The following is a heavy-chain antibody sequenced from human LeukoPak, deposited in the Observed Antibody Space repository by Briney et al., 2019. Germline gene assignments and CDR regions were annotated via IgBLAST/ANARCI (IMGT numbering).Heavy chain of an antibody. Sequence: PSETLSLTCTVSGGSISNYYRSWIRQPPGKGLEWIGYIYYSGSTNYNPSLKSRVTISVDTSKNQFSLKLSSVTAADTAVYYCARESRYYYDSSGYYGIDWYFDLWGRGTLVTVFS. CDR2: IYYSGST. CDR3: ARESRYYYDSSGYYGIDWYFDL. D-gene: IGHD3-22*01. CDR1: GGSISNYY. V-gene: IGHV4-59*01. J-gene: IGHJ2*01.